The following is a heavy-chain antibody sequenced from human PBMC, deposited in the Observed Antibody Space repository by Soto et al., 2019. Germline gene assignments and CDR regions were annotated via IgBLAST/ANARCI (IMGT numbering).Heavy chain of an antibody. D-gene: IGHD4-17*01. CDR1: GCTFSTYG. CDR3: AKDLQSYGDYDYYCYGMDV. J-gene: IGHJ6*02. Sequence: QVQLVESGGGEVQPGRSLTISCAASGCTFSTYGMHWVRQTPGKGLEWVAVISYDGTNKFYSDSVKGRFTISRDNFKNTLTLQMTSLRADDTAVYSCAKDLQSYGDYDYYCYGMDVWGLGTRVTVSS. V-gene: IGHV3-30*18. CDR2: ISYDGTNK.